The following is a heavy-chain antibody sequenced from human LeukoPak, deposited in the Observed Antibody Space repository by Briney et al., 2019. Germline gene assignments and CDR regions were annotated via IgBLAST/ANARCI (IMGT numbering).Heavy chain of an antibody. J-gene: IGHJ4*02. D-gene: IGHD3-3*01. V-gene: IGHV3-21*01. CDR1: GFTFSSYS. CDR3: ARAGGDYDLWSGPQIHFDY. CDR2: ISSSSSYI. Sequence: KAGGSLRLSCAASGFTFSSYSMNWVRQAPGKGLEWVSSISSSSSYIYYADSVKGRFTISRDNAKNSLYLQMNSLRAEDTAVYYCARAGGDYDLWSGPQIHFDYWGQGTLVTVSS.